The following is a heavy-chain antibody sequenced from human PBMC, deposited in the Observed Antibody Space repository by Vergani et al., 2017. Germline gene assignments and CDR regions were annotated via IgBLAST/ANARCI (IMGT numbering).Heavy chain of an antibody. CDR1: GGTFSSYT. CDR3: ARGDSGSWTTFDY. J-gene: IGHJ4*02. CDR2: IIPILGIA. V-gene: IGHV1-69*02. Sequence: QVQLVQSGAEVKKPGSSVKVSCKASGGTFSSYTISWVRQAPGQGLEWMGRIIPILGIANYAQKFQGRVTITADKSTSTAYMELSSLRSEDTAVYYCARGDSGSWTTFDYWGQGTLVTVSS. D-gene: IGHD6-13*01.